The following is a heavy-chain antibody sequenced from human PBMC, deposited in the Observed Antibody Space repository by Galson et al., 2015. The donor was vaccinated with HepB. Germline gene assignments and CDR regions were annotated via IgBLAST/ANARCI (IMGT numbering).Heavy chain of an antibody. Sequence: SETLSLTCAVYGGSFSGYYWSWIRQPPGKGLEWIGEINHSGSTNYNPSLKSRVTISVDTSKNQFSLKLSSVTAADTAVYCCASLYYYDSSGYPADYWGQGTLVTVSS. D-gene: IGHD3-22*01. CDR3: ASLYYYDSSGYPADY. CDR1: GGSFSGYY. J-gene: IGHJ4*02. CDR2: INHSGST. V-gene: IGHV4-34*01.